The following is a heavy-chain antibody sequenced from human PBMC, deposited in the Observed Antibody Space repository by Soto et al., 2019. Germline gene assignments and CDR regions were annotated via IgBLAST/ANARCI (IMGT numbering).Heavy chain of an antibody. CDR1: GGSISSSSYY. CDR2: IYYSGST. CDR3: ARHGGTYGMDV. D-gene: IGHD3-16*01. Sequence: SSETLSLTCTVSGGSISSSSYYWGWIRQPPGKGLEWIGSIYYSGSTYYNPSLKSRVTISVDTSKNQFSLKLSSVTAADTAVYYCARHGGTYGMDVWGQGTTVTVSS. J-gene: IGHJ6*02. V-gene: IGHV4-39*01.